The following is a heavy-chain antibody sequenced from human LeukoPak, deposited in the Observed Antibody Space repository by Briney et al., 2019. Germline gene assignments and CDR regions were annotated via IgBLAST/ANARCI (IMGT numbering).Heavy chain of an antibody. D-gene: IGHD6-19*01. Sequence: ASVKVSCKASGYTFTGYHIHWVRQAPGQGLEWMGWINPNSGGTNYAQKFQGRVTMTRDTSISTAYMELSRLRSDDTAVYFCAGLRSSGPSRYFDYWGQGTLVTVSS. CDR1: GYTFTGYH. J-gene: IGHJ4*02. V-gene: IGHV1-2*02. CDR2: INPNSGGT. CDR3: AGLRSSGPSRYFDY.